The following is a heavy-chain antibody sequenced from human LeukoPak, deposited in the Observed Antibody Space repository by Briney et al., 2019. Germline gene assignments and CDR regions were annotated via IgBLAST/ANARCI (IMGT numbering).Heavy chain of an antibody. V-gene: IGHV3-23*01. D-gene: IGHD4-17*01. Sequence: GGSLRLSCAASGFTFSSYAMSWVRQAPGKGLEWVSAISGSGGSTYYADSVKGRFTISRDNSKNTLYLQMNSLRAEDTAVYYCARVDGDYPYYYYYYGMDVWGQGTTVTVSS. CDR1: GFTFSSYA. CDR2: ISGSGGST. CDR3: ARVDGDYPYYYYYYGMDV. J-gene: IGHJ6*02.